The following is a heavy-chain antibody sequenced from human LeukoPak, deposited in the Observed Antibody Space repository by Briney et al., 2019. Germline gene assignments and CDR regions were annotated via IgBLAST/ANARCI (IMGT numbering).Heavy chain of an antibody. CDR3: ARDDFWSGYSLLDH. CDR2: ISGSGGST. Sequence: GGSLRFSCAASGFTFSSYARSWVRQAPGKGLEWVSAISGSGGSTYYADSVKGRFTISRDNSKNTLYLQMNSLRAEDTAVYYCARDDFWSGYSLLDHWGQGTLVTVSS. J-gene: IGHJ4*02. D-gene: IGHD3-3*01. V-gene: IGHV3-23*01. CDR1: GFTFSSYA.